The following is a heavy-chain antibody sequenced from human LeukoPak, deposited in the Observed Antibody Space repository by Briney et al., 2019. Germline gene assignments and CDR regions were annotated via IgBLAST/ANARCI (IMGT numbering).Heavy chain of an antibody. D-gene: IGHD3-3*01. CDR2: IKHSGSS. J-gene: IGHJ5*02. CDR1: VGSFSGYY. Sequence: PSQTLSLTCAVYVGSFSGYYWSWIRQPRGKGLECIVEIKHSGSSYYNPSLKRQVTISVDTSKNQFSLKLSSVTDADTAVYYCARDSITIFVLPGGWFDPCGQGTLVTVPS. CDR3: ARDSITIFVLPGGWFDP. V-gene: IGHV4-34*09.